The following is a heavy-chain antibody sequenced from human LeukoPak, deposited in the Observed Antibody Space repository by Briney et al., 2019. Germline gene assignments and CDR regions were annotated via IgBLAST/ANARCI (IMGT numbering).Heavy chain of an antibody. J-gene: IGHJ4*02. CDR2: IYYSGST. Sequence: SETLSLTCTVSGGSISSGGYYWSWIRQHPGKGLEWIGYIYYSGSTYYNPSLKSRVTISVDTSKNQFSLKLSSVTAADTAVYYCARYESGYHYFDYWGQGTLVTVSS. CDR1: GGSISSGGYY. CDR3: ARYESGYHYFDY. D-gene: IGHD3-3*01. V-gene: IGHV4-31*03.